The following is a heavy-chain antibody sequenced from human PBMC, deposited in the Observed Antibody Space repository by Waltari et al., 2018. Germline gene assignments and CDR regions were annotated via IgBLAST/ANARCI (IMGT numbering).Heavy chain of an antibody. CDR2: LSYDGSKK. CDR3: ARVGETWELLRAVGAVDI. V-gene: IGHV3-30*04. J-gene: IGHJ3*02. D-gene: IGHD1-26*01. Sequence: QVQLVESGGGVVQPGRSLRLSCAASGFTFSSYAMHWVRQAPGKGLEWVAGVAVLSYDGSKKCYADTVKGRVTISRDNSKNTLYLQMNSLGAEDTAVYYCARVGETWELLRAVGAVDIWGQGTMVTVSS. CDR1: GFTFSSYA.